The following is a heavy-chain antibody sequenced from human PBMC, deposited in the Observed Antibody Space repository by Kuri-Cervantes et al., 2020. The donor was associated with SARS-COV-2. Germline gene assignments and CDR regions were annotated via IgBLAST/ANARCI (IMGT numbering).Heavy chain of an antibody. Sequence: SVKVSCKASGGTFSSYTISWVRQAPGQGLEWMGRIITILGIANYAQKFQGRVTITADKSTSTAYMELSSLRSEDTAVYYCASGAVADLFDCWGQGTLVTVSS. D-gene: IGHD6-19*01. CDR1: GGTFSSYT. V-gene: IGHV1-69*02. CDR3: ASGAVADLFDC. CDR2: IITILGIA. J-gene: IGHJ4*02.